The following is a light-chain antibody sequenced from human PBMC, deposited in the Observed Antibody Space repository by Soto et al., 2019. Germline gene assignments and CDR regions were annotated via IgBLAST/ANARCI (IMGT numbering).Light chain of an antibody. V-gene: IGKV1-17*01. CDR2: SAS. Sequence: DIQMTQSPSSLSASVGDRVTITCRASQGIRDALGWYQQKPGKVPKRLIYSASSLQNWVPSRFSGSGSETVFTLTISSLQPEDFATYFCLQHSDYPFTFGQGTKVDIK. CDR3: LQHSDYPFT. J-gene: IGKJ2*01. CDR1: QGIRDA.